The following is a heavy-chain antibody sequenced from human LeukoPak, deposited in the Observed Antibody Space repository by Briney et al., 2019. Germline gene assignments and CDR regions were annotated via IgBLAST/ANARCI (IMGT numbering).Heavy chain of an antibody. Sequence: SETLSLTCTVSGGSISSSNYYWDWIRQPPGKGLEWIGSIYYSGTTYYKPSLKSRVTISVNTSKNQFSLKLNSVTAADTAVYYCARHGWVAAPVTHAFDIWDQGTTVTVSS. J-gene: IGHJ3*02. V-gene: IGHV4-39*01. D-gene: IGHD6-13*01. CDR3: ARHGWVAAPVTHAFDI. CDR2: IYYSGTT. CDR1: GGSISSSNYY.